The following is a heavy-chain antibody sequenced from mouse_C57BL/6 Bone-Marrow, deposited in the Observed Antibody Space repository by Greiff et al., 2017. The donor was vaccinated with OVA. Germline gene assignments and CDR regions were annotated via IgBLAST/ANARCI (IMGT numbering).Heavy chain of an antibody. CDR3: TTGDFPLAY. CDR1: GFNIQDDY. Sequence: EVQLQQSGAELVRPGASVKLSCTASGFNIQDDYMHWVKQRPEQGLEWIGWIDPENGDTEYASKFQGKATITADTSSNTAYLQLSSLTSEDTAVYYCTTGDFPLAYSGQGTLVTVSA. V-gene: IGHV14-4*01. J-gene: IGHJ3*01. CDR2: IDPENGDT.